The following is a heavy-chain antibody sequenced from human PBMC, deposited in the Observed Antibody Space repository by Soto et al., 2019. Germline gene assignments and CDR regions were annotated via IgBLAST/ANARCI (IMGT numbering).Heavy chain of an antibody. D-gene: IGHD2-15*01. J-gene: IGHJ6*03. Sequence: EVQLLDSGGGLVQPGGSLRLSCVASGFTFNNYGVSWFRQAPGKGLECVSSISDSGDTTYYADSVKGRFTIYRDNSKKTMYLQMNSLRVEDTALYYCASKGAGYCSGGSCYYMGVWGKGTTVAVSS. CDR2: ISDSGDTT. CDR3: ASKGAGYCSGGSCYYMGV. V-gene: IGHV3-23*01. CDR1: GFTFNNYG.